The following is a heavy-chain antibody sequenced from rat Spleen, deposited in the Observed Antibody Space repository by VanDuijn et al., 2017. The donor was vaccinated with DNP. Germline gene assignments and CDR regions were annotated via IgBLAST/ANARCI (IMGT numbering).Heavy chain of an antibody. D-gene: IGHD1-9*01. Sequence: EVQLVESGGGLVQPGRSLKLSCAASGFTFSDYNMAWVRQAPKKGLEWVATISYDGSSTYYRDSVTGRFTISRDNAKNTQYLQMDSLRSEDTATYYCARTGASDYGYTDWYFDFWGPGTMVTVSS. CDR2: ISYDGSST. CDR1: GFTFSDYN. V-gene: IGHV5-7*01. CDR3: ARTGASDYGYTDWYFDF. J-gene: IGHJ1*01.